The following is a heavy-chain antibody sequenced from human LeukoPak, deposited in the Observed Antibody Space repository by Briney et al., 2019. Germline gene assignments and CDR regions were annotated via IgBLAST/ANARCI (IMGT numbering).Heavy chain of an antibody. J-gene: IGHJ4*02. V-gene: IGHV3-66*01. CDR1: GFTVSSNY. D-gene: IGHD3-22*01. CDR2: IYSGGST. CDR3: ARCSPGDSSNFYAVLQY. Sequence: GGSLRLSCAASGFTVSSNYMSWVRQAPGKGLEWGSVIYSGGSTYYADSVKGRFTISRDNSKNTLYLQMNSLRAEDTAVYYCARCSPGDSSNFYAVLQYWGQGTQVTVST.